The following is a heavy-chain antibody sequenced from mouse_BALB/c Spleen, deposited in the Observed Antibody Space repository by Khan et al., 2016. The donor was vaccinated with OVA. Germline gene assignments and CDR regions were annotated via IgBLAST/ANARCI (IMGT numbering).Heavy chain of an antibody. CDR3: TRDRIDY. Sequence: QVQLKQSGAELAKPGASVKMSCKASGYTFTTYWMHWVKQRPGQGLEWIGYINPTSGYTDYNDKFKDRATLYADKSSRTAYMQLNSLTSEDSAVNYCTRDRIDYWGQGTTLTVSS. V-gene: IGHV1-7*01. CDR1: GYTFTTYW. J-gene: IGHJ2*01. CDR2: INPTSGYT.